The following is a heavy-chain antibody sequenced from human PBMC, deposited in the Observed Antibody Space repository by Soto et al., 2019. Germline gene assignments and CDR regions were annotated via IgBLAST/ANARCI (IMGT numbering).Heavy chain of an antibody. D-gene: IGHD2-2*01. Sequence: EVQLLESGGGLVQPGGSLRLSCAASGFTFSSYAMSWVRQAPGKGPECISLISGTGVPTLYAESVKGRFSVSRDNSKNTLFLEMNNLRVDDTAIYYCAKSFCSSSSCFFVWDDPWGPGTVVTVSS. CDR1: GFTFSSYA. CDR3: AKSFCSSSSCFFVWDDP. V-gene: IGHV3-23*01. J-gene: IGHJ5*02. CDR2: ISGTGVPT.